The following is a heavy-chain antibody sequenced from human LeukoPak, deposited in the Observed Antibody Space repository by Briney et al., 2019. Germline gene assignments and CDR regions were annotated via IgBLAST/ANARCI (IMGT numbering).Heavy chain of an antibody. V-gene: IGHV3-30*04. CDR1: GFTFSIYA. Sequence: GRSLRLSCAAPGFTFSIYAMHWGRQAPGKGLGWGGVISYDGSNKYYADSVKGRFTISRDNSKNTLYLQMNSLRAEDTAVYYCARTPKLTMVRGPLDYWGQGTLVTVSS. J-gene: IGHJ4*02. CDR2: ISYDGSNK. CDR3: ARTPKLTMVRGPLDY. D-gene: IGHD3-10*01.